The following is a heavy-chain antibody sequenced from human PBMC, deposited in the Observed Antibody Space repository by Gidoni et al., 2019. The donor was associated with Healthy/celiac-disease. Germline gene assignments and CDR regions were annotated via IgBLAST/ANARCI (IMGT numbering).Heavy chain of an antibody. Sequence: LEWVAVISYDGSNKYYENSVKGRFTISRDNSKNTLYLQMNSLRAEDTAVYYCARGRRYFDWLLYVVYFDYWGQGTLVTVSS. CDR2: ISYDGSNK. D-gene: IGHD3-9*01. CDR3: ARGRRYFDWLLYVVYFDY. J-gene: IGHJ4*02. V-gene: IGHV3-30*04.